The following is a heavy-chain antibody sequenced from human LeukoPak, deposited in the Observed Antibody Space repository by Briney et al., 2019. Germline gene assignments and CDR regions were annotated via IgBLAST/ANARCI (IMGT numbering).Heavy chain of an antibody. Sequence: ASVKVSCKASGYTFTSYGISWVRQAPGQGLEWMGWISAYNGNTNYAQKLQGRVTMTTDTSTSAAYMELRSLRSDDTAVYYCARDRTRSSGYYYPDAFDIWGQGTMVTVSS. D-gene: IGHD3-22*01. CDR2: ISAYNGNT. CDR1: GYTFTSYG. CDR3: ARDRTRSSGYYYPDAFDI. J-gene: IGHJ3*02. V-gene: IGHV1-18*01.